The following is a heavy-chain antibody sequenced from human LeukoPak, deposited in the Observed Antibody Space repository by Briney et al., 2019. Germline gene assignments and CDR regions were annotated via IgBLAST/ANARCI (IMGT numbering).Heavy chain of an antibody. V-gene: IGHV3-11*04. CDR2: ISSSGSTI. Sequence: PGGSLRLSCAASGFTFSDYYMSWIRQAPGRGLKWVSYISSSGSTIYYADSVKGRFTISRDNAKNSLYLQMNSLRAEDTAVYYCARRMYSGSYYVDYWGQGTLVTVSS. D-gene: IGHD1-26*01. CDR1: GFTFSDYY. J-gene: IGHJ4*02. CDR3: ARRMYSGSYYVDY.